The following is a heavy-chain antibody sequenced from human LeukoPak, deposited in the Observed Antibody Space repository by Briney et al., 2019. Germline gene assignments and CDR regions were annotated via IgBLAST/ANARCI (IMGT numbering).Heavy chain of an antibody. D-gene: IGHD5-18*01. CDR1: GGSISSFY. Sequence: SETLSLTCTVSGGSISSFYWSWIRQPPGKGLEYIGYIYNSGSTNYSPSLKSRVTISVDTSKNQFSLKLSSVTAADTAVYYCARGTQLWLPTNWFDPWGQGTLVTVSS. J-gene: IGHJ5*02. CDR3: ARGTQLWLPTNWFDP. V-gene: IGHV4-59*01. CDR2: IYNSGST.